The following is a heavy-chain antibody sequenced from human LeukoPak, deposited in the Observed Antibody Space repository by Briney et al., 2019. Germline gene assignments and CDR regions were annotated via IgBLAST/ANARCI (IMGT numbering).Heavy chain of an antibody. J-gene: IGHJ6*03. CDR2: IYTSGST. V-gene: IGHV4-61*02. CDR1: GGSISSGSYY. Sequence: SETLSLTCTVSGGSISSGSYYWSWIRKPAGKGLEWIGRIYTSGSTNYNPSLKSRVTISVDTSKNQFSLKLSSVTAADTAVYYCAREEDYYYMDVWGKGTTVTVSS. CDR3: AREEDYYYMDV.